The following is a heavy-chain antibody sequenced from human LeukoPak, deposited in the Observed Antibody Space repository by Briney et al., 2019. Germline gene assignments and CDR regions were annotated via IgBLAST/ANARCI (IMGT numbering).Heavy chain of an antibody. V-gene: IGHV3-7*03. CDR1: GFTFSSYW. J-gene: IGHJ4*02. Sequence: GGSLRLSCAASGFTFSSYWMSWVRQAPGKGLEWVANIKQDGSEKYYVDSVKGRFTISRDNAKNSLYLQMNSLRAEDTAVYYCARDGMSGSYALLFDYWGQGTLVTVSS. CDR2: IKQDGSEK. D-gene: IGHD1-26*01. CDR3: ARDGMSGSYALLFDY.